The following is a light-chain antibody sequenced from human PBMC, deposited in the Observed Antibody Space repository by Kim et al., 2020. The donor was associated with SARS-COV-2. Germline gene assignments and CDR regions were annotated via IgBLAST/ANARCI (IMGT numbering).Light chain of an antibody. J-gene: IGKJ2*03. V-gene: IGKV3-15*01. CDR2: GTS. Sequence: VSPGERATLSCRASQSVSSNLAWYQQKPGQAPRLLIYGTSTRATGIPVRFSGSGPGTEFTLTISSLQSEDFALYYCHQYSDWPPYSFGQGTKLEI. CDR3: HQYSDWPPYS. CDR1: QSVSSN.